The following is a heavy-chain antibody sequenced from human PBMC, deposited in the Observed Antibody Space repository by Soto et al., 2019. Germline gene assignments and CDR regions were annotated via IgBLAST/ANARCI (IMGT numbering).Heavy chain of an antibody. CDR2: ISAYNGNT. Sequence: QVQLVQSGAEVKKPGASVKVSCKASGYTFTSYGISWVRQAPGQGREWMGWISAYNGNTNYAQKLQGRVTITTDTSTSTAYMELRSLRSDDTAVYYCARLPSSGSTNYYYYGMDVWGQGTTVTVSS. V-gene: IGHV1-18*01. J-gene: IGHJ6*02. D-gene: IGHD6-19*01. CDR1: GYTFTSYG. CDR3: ARLPSSGSTNYYYYGMDV.